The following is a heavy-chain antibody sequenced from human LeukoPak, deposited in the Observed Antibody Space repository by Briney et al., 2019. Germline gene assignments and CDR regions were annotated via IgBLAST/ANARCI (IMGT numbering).Heavy chain of an antibody. Sequence: ASVKVSCKASGYTFTGHYMHRVRQAPGPRLEWIGRINPNSGGTIYVQIVQGRVTMSRDTSISTAYMELSRLRSDDTAVYYCARESGSGYSYGYGYWGQGTLVTVSS. CDR2: INPNSGGT. J-gene: IGHJ4*02. CDR1: GYTFTGHY. CDR3: ARESGSGYSYGYGY. V-gene: IGHV1-2*06. D-gene: IGHD5-18*01.